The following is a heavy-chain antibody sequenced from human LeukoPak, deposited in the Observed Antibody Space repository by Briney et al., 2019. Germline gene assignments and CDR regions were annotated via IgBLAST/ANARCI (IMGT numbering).Heavy chain of an antibody. Sequence: SETLSLTCTVSGGSISSGGYYWSWIRQHPGKGLEWIGYIYYSGSTYYNPSLKSRVTISVDKSKNQFSLKLSSVTAADTAVYYCARDRAIFGVVTYAFDIWGQGTMVTVSS. D-gene: IGHD3-3*01. CDR1: GGSISSGGYY. CDR3: ARDRAIFGVVTYAFDI. CDR2: IYYSGST. V-gene: IGHV4-31*03. J-gene: IGHJ3*02.